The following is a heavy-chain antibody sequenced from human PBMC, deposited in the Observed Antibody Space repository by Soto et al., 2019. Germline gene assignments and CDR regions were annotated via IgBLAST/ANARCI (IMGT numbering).Heavy chain of an antibody. V-gene: IGHV4-34*01. Sequence: PSETLSLTCVVYGESFSGYYWNWIRQTPGKGLEWIGEVNHRGSTTYNPSLRGRVTISADTSKNLFSLNLTSVTAADTAVYYCARVPDRWGQGTLVTVSS. CDR3: ARVPDR. CDR2: VNHRGST. D-gene: IGHD2-2*01. CDR1: GESFSGYY. J-gene: IGHJ5*02.